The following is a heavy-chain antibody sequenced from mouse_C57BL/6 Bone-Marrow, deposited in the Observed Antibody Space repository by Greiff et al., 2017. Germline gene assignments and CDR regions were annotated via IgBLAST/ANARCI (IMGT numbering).Heavy chain of an antibody. D-gene: IGHD1-1*01. Sequence: EVQGVESGGGLVKPGGSLKLSCAASGFTFSSYTMSWVRQTPEKRLAWVATISGGGGNTYYPDSVKGRFPISRDNAKNTLYLQMSNLRAEDTALYYCANYYYGSSYYYAMDYWGQGTSVTVSS. CDR1: GFTFSSYT. V-gene: IGHV5-9*01. J-gene: IGHJ4*01. CDR3: ANYYYGSSYYYAMDY. CDR2: ISGGGGNT.